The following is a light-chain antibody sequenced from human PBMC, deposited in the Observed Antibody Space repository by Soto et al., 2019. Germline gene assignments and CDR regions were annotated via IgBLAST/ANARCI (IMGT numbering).Light chain of an antibody. J-gene: IGKJ1*01. CDR3: QHYNSYSEA. CDR2: DAS. CDR1: QSLNTR. Sequence: DRVTLTCRASQSLNTRLAWYQQRPGKAPKLLIYDASTLESGVPSRFSGSGSGTEFTLTISSLQPDDFATYYCQHYNSYSEAFGQGTKVDIK. V-gene: IGKV1-5*01.